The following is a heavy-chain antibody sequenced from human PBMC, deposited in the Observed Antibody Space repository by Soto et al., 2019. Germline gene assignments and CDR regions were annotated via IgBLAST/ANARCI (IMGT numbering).Heavy chain of an antibody. D-gene: IGHD6-6*01. Sequence: SETLSLTCTVSGGSISSYYWSWIRQPPGKGLEWIGYIYYSGSTNYNPSLKSRVTISVDTSKNQFSLKLSSVTAADTAVYYCARGVRQLVLIWFDPWGQGTLVTVSS. CDR2: IYYSGST. CDR1: GGSISSYY. CDR3: ARGVRQLVLIWFDP. V-gene: IGHV4-59*01. J-gene: IGHJ5*02.